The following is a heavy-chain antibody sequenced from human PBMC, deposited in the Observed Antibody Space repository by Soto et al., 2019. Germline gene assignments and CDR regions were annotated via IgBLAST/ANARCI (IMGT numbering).Heavy chain of an antibody. CDR2: ISGSGGTT. D-gene: IGHD3-10*01. J-gene: IGHJ4*02. CDR1: GFTFNSYA. V-gene: IGHV3-23*01. Sequence: EVQLLESGGGLVQPGGSLRLSCGGSGFTFNSYAMPWVRQAPGKGLEWVSAISGSGGTTYYANSVKGRFTISRDQSKDTVYLQMNSRRAEDTAIYYCAKDRHYGSGTYSDSYLDYWGQGTLVTVSS. CDR3: AKDRHYGSGTYSDSYLDY.